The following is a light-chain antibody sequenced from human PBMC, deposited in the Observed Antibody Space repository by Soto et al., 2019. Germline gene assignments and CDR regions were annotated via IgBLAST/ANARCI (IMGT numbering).Light chain of an antibody. CDR1: QSVSNNY. CDR3: QQYGGSPRT. J-gene: IGKJ1*01. CDR2: GAS. Sequence: EIVLTQSPGTLSLSPGERATLSCRASQSVSNNYLAWYQQKPGQAPRLLIYGASNRATGIPARFSGSGSGTDFALTITRLEPEDFAVYYCQQYGGSPRTFGQGTKVDIK. V-gene: IGKV3-20*01.